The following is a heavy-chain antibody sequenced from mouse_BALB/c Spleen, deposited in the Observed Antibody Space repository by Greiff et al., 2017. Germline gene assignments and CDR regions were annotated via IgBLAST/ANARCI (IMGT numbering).Heavy chain of an antibody. Sequence: QVQLKESGPSLVQPSQSLSITCTVSGFSLTSYGVHWVRQSPGKGLEWLGVIWRGGSTDYNAAFMSRLSITKDNSKSQVFFKMNSLQADDTAIYYCAKNGYYDYYAMDYWGQGTSVTVSS. CDR3: AKNGYYDYYAMDY. CDR1: GFSLTSYG. J-gene: IGHJ4*01. D-gene: IGHD2-3*01. V-gene: IGHV2-5-1*01. CDR2: IWRGGST.